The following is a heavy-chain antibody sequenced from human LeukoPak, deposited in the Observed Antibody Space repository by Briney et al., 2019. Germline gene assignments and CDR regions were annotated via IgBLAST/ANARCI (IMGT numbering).Heavy chain of an antibody. Sequence: GGSLRLSCAASGFTFSSYAMSWVRQAPGKGLEWVSAISSSGGSTYYADSVKGRFTISRDNFKNTLYLQINSLRAEDTALYYCAKATDSGYDYGALFDYWVQETLVTVSS. CDR1: GFTFSSYA. V-gene: IGHV3-23*01. CDR3: AKATDSGYDYGALFDY. CDR2: ISSSGGST. D-gene: IGHD5-12*01. J-gene: IGHJ4*02.